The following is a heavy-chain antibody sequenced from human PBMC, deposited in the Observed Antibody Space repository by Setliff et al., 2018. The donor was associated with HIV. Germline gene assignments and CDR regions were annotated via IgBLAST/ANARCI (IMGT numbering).Heavy chain of an antibody. V-gene: IGHV4-61*01. J-gene: IGHJ4*02. Sequence: KLPETLSLTCSVSGGSVGSGSYYWSWIRQSPGKGLEWLGYIYYSGSTTYNPSLRSRVTISIDTSKNQFSLNLRSVTAADTAVYYCARDPPGYGDSKDYWGQGKRVTVSS. CDR2: IYYSGST. D-gene: IGHD4-17*01. CDR1: GGSVGSGSYY. CDR3: ARDPPGYGDSKDY.